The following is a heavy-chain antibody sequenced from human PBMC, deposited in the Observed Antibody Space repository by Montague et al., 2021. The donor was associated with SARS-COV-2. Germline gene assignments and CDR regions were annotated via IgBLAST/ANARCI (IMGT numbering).Heavy chain of an antibody. Sequence: SETLSLTCTVSGGSISSSSYYWSWIRQPPGKGLEWIGRIYSSGSTYYNPSLKSRVTISVDTSKNQFSLKLSSVTAADTAVYYCARHVYDILTGYYTYWYFDLWGRGTLVTVSS. CDR1: GGSISSSSYY. CDR2: IYSSGST. D-gene: IGHD3-9*01. V-gene: IGHV4-39*01. CDR3: ARHVYDILTGYYTYWYFDL. J-gene: IGHJ2*01.